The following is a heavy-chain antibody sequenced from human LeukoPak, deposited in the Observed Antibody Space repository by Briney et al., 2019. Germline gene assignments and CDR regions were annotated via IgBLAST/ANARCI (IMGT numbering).Heavy chain of an antibody. CDR1: GFTFSSCW. D-gene: IGHD6-13*01. J-gene: IGHJ6*02. Sequence: GGSLRLSCAASGFTFSSCWMSWVRQAPGKGLEWVANIKQDGSEKYYVDSVKGRFTMSRDNAKNSLYLQMNSLRAEDTAVYYCAKALSTFYSSSYYYAMDVWGQGTTVTVSS. V-gene: IGHV3-7*01. CDR3: AKALSTFYSSSYYYAMDV. CDR2: IKQDGSEK.